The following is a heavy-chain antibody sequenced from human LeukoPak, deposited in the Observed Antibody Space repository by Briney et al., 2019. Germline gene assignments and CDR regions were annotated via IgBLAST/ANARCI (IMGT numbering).Heavy chain of an antibody. Sequence: GGSLRLSCAVSGFTFSDYYMSWVRQAPGKGLEGVSYISSTSTYTNYADSAKGRFTISRDNAKNSLYLQMNSLRAEDTAVYYCARREARIFDYWGQGTLVTVSS. V-gene: IGHV3-11*03. CDR1: GFTFSDYY. D-gene: IGHD1-26*01. CDR2: ISSTSTYT. J-gene: IGHJ4*02. CDR3: ARREARIFDY.